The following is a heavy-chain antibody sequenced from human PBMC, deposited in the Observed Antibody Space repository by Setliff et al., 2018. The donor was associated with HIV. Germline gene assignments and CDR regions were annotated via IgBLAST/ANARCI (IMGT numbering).Heavy chain of an antibody. CDR2: IYYSGST. CDR1: GVSITSHY. J-gene: IGHJ4*02. V-gene: IGHV4-59*11. Sequence: SETLSLTCAVSGVSITSHYWSWIRQPPGKGLEWIGFIYYSGSTNYNPSLKSRVTISVGTSENQVSLRLSSVTAADTAVYFCAREPSLPYYDSSDYYHVPQYYFDYWGQGTPVTVS. CDR3: AREPSLPYYDSSDYYHVPQYYFDY. D-gene: IGHD3-22*01.